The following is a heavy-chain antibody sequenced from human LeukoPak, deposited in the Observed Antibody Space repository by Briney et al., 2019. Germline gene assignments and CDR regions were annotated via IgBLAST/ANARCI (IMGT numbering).Heavy chain of an antibody. CDR1: GGSISSGSYY. CDR3: ARVALAGYHYYYMDV. CDR2: IYTSGST. V-gene: IGHV4-61*02. J-gene: IGHJ6*03. D-gene: IGHD6-19*01. Sequence: PSETLSLTCTVSGGSISSGSYYWSWIRQPAGKGLEWIGRIYTSGSTNYNPSLKSRVTISVDRSKNQFSLKLSSVTAADTAVYYCARVALAGYHYYYMDVWGKGTTVTVSS.